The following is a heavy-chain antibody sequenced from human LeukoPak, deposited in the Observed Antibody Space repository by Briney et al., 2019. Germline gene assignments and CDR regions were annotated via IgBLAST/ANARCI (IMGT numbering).Heavy chain of an antibody. CDR1: GFTFSSYA. J-gene: IGHJ6*02. Sequence: PGGSLRLSCAASGFTFSSYAMSWVRQAPGKGLEWVSAISGSGGSTYYADSVKGRFTISRDNSKNTLYLQMNSLRAEDTAVYYCAKANYDSSGYYYYGMDVWGQGTTVTVPS. CDR3: AKANYDSSGYYYYGMDV. CDR2: ISGSGGST. D-gene: IGHD3-22*01. V-gene: IGHV3-23*01.